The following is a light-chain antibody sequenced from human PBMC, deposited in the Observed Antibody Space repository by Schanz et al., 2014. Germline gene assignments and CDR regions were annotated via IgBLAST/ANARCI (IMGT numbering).Light chain of an antibody. CDR2: DTS. CDR3: LLSYSGAREV. J-gene: IGLJ2*01. Sequence: QAVVTQEPSLTVSPGGTVTLTCGSSTGAVTSGHFPYWFQQKPGQAPRTLIYDTSSKHSWTPARFSGSLLGDKAALTLSGAQPEDEAEYYCLLSYSGAREVFGGGTKVTV. V-gene: IGLV7-46*01. CDR1: TGAVTSGHF.